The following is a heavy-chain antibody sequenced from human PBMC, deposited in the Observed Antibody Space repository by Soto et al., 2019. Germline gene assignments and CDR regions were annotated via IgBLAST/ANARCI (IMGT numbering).Heavy chain of an antibody. V-gene: IGHV3-30-3*01. D-gene: IGHD3-16*01. CDR2: ISYDGSNK. CDR1: GFTFSSYA. CDR3: ARVYDYVWGTKGAFDI. J-gene: IGHJ3*02. Sequence: GGSLRLSCAASGFTFSSYAMHWARQAPGKGLEWVAVISYDGSNKYYADSVKGRFTISRDNSKNTLYLQMNSLRAEDTAVYYCARVYDYVWGTKGAFDIWGQGTMVTVSS.